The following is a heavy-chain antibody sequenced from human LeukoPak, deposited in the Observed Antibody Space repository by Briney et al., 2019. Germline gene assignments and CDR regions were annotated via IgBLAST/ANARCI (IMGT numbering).Heavy chain of an antibody. V-gene: IGHV3-23*01. J-gene: IGHJ4*02. CDR1: AFTFSSYA. CDR2: ISGSGGNT. D-gene: IGHD4-23*01. CDR3: AKVTVAFDY. Sequence: GGSLTLSCPPSAFTFSSYAMSCVRQAAGKGLEWVSAISGSGGNTYYADSVKGRFTISSDNPKNTLYLQMNSLRAEDTAVYYCAKVTVAFDYWGQGTLVTGS.